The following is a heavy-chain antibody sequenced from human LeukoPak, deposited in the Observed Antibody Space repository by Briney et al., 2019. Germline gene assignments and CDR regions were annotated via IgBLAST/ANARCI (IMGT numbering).Heavy chain of an antibody. CDR2: ISGSGGST. J-gene: IGHJ4*02. V-gene: IGHV3-23*01. CDR1: GFTFSSYA. D-gene: IGHD5-18*01. Sequence: QAGGSLRLSCAASGFTFSSYAMSWVRQAPGKGLEWVSAISGSGGSTCYADSVKGRFTISRDNSKNTLYLQMNSLRAEDTAVYYCASPTAMAPLGVPFDYWGQGTLVTVSS. CDR3: ASPTAMAPLGVPFDY.